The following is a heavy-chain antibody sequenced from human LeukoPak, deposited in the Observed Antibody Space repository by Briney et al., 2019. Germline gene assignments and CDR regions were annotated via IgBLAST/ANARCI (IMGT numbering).Heavy chain of an antibody. D-gene: IGHD2-15*01. CDR3: ARSRPYCSGGSCSPFDH. CDR2: IYYSGST. CDR1: GGSISSSSYY. Sequence: VKPSETLSLTCIVSGGSISSSSYYWGWIRQPPGKGLEWIGSIYYSGSTYYNPSLKSRVTISVDTSKNQFSLKLRSVTAADTAVYYCARSRPYCSGGSCSPFDHWGQGTLVTVSS. J-gene: IGHJ5*02. V-gene: IGHV4-39*01.